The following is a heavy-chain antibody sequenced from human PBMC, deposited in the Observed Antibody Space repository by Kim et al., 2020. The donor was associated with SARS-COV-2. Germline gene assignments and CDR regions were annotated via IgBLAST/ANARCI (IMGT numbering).Heavy chain of an antibody. V-gene: IGHV4-39*01. D-gene: IGHD2-2*01. CDR1: GGSISSSSYY. CDR2: IYYSGST. CDR3: ARLYCSSTSCPFDY. Sequence: SETLSLTCTVSGGSISSSSYYWGWIRQPPGKGLEWIGSIYYSGSTYYNPSLKSRVTISVDTSKNQFSLKLSSVTAADTAVYYCARLYCSSTSCPFDYWGQGTLVTVSS. J-gene: IGHJ4*02.